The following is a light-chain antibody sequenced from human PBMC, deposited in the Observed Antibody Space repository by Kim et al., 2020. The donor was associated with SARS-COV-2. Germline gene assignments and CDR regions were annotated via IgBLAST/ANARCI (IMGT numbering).Light chain of an antibody. CDR1: QSISSW. V-gene: IGKV1D-16*01. J-gene: IGKJ1*01. CDR3: QQYDSSPRT. CDR2: TAS. Sequence: DIQMTQSPSSLSASVGDRVTITCRASQSISSWLDWYQQKPGKAPKLLIYTASSLQSGVPSRFSGSGSGTDFTLTINSLQPEDFATYYCQQYDSSPRTFGQGTRVDIK.